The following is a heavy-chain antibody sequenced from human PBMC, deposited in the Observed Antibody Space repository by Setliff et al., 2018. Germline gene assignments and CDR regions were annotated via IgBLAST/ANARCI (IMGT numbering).Heavy chain of an antibody. CDR3: AREGYTYGPAYYFDY. V-gene: IGHV7-4-1*02. J-gene: IGHJ4*02. D-gene: IGHD5-18*01. Sequence: RASVKVSCKASGYTFISYTMNWVRQAPGQGLEWVGWINTNTGNPTYAQGFTGRFVFSLDTSVSTTYLQISSLKAEDTAVYYCAREGYTYGPAYYFDYWGQGTLVTVSS. CDR2: INTNTGNP. CDR1: GYTFISYT.